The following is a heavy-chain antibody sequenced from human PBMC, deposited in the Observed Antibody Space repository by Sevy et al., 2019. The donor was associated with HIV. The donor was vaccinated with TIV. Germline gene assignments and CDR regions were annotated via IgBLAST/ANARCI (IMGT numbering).Heavy chain of an antibody. J-gene: IGHJ4*02. D-gene: IGHD3-10*01. CDR1: GYTFTDYY. CDR3: ASHAKFDYGSLLAY. CDR2: INPNSGAT. V-gene: IGHV1-2*02. Sequence: ASVKVSCKASGYTFTDYYMHWVRQAPGQGLEWMGWINPNSGATAYAPTLQGRVTVTRDTSMSTAYMELTRLRSDDTAVYYCASHAKFDYGSLLAYWGQGTLVTFSS.